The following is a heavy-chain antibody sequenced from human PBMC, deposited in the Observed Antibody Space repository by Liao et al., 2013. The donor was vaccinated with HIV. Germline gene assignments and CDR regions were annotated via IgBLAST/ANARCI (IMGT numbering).Heavy chain of an antibody. Sequence: QVQLQQWGAGLLKPSETLSLTCAVYGGSFSGYYWSWIRQPPGKGLEWIGEINHSGSTNYNPSLKSRVTISVDTSKIQFSLKLSSVTAADTAVYYCARVPSRFGGSDLWGRGTPGHRVL. CDR2: INHSGST. D-gene: IGHD3-10*01. J-gene: IGHJ2*01. CDR1: GGSFSGYY. CDR3: ARVPSRFGGSDL. V-gene: IGHV4-34*01.